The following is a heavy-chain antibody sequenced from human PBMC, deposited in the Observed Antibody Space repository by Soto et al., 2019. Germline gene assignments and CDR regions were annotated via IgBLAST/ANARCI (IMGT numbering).Heavy chain of an antibody. J-gene: IGHJ5*02. CDR1: GGSISSGDYY. CDR3: ARGVVVVQAATNWFDP. CDR2: IYYSGST. Sequence: TLSLTCTVSGGSISSGDYYWSWIRQPPGKGLEWIGYIYYSGSTYYNPSLKSRVTISVDTSKNQFSLKLSSVTAADTAVYYCARGVVVVQAATNWFDPWGQGTLVTVSS. D-gene: IGHD2-2*01. V-gene: IGHV4-30-4*01.